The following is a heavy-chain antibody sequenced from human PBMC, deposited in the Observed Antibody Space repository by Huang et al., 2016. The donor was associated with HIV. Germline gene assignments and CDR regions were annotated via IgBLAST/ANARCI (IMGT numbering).Heavy chain of an antibody. J-gene: IGHJ3*01. Sequence: QVQLVQYGGEVMQPGASVRVSCKASGYDFGSYGMSWGRKAPGQGLAWLGWIGSDSSGTSSEQEFQGRVTMTTDTSTTTTYMELRSLRSDETAMYYCARDPYYSNRWKRNDASFLWGQGTMITVSS. D-gene: IGHD4-4*01. CDR1: GYDFGSYG. CDR2: IGSDSSGT. V-gene: IGHV1-18*01. CDR3: ARDPYYSNRWKRNDASFL.